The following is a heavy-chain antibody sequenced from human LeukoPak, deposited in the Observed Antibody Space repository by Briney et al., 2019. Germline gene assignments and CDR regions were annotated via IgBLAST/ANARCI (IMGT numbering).Heavy chain of an antibody. D-gene: IGHD4-17*01. CDR3: VRDFSAVTTAYLHH. V-gene: IGHV3-21*04. CDR2: ISSSSRHI. Sequence: PGGFLRLSCAASGFTFSSYSMNWVRQAPGEGLEWVSSISSSSRHIYYADSVKGRFTIFRDDAKNSLFLQMDSLRVEDTAMYYCVRDFSAVTTAYLHHWGQGTLLTVSS. CDR1: GFTFSSYS. J-gene: IGHJ1*01.